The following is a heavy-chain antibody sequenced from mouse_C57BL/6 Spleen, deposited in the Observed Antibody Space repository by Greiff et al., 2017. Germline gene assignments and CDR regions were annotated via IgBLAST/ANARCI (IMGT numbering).Heavy chain of an antibody. D-gene: IGHD1-1*01. J-gene: IGHJ4*01. V-gene: IGHV1-82*01. CDR3: ARGTTVVANAMDY. CDR2: IYPGDGDT. Sequence: VQLQQSGPELVKPGASVKISCKASGYAFSSSWMNWVQQRPGKGLEWIGRIYPGDGDTNYNGKFKGKATLTADKSSSTAYMQLSSLTSEDSAVYFCARGTTVVANAMDYWGQGTSVTVSS. CDR1: GYAFSSSW.